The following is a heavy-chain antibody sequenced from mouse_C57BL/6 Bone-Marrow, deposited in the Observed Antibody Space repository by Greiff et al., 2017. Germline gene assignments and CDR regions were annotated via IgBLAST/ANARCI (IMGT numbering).Heavy chain of an antibody. CDR1: GYTFTSYW. CDR2: IYPGSGST. Sequence: QVQLQQPGAELVKPGASVKMSCKASGYTFTSYWITWVKQRPGQGLEWIGDIYPGSGSTNYNEKFKSKATLTVDPSSSTAYMQLSSLTSEYSAVYDCARITTVVPWGDYFDYWGQGTTLTVSS. J-gene: IGHJ2*01. CDR3: ARITTVVPWGDYFDY. V-gene: IGHV1-55*01. D-gene: IGHD1-1*01.